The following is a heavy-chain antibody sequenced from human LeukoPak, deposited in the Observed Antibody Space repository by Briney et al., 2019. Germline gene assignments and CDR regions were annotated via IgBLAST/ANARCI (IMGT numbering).Heavy chain of an antibody. CDR3: ARVRKYSGYYSWYFDL. CDR1: GFTFDDYA. J-gene: IGHJ2*01. CDR2: ISWNSGSI. Sequence: PGGSLRLSCAASGFTFDDYAMHWVRQAPGKGLGWVSGISWNSGSIGYADSVEGRFTISRENAKNSLYLQMNSLRAGDTAVYYCARVRKYSGYYSWYFDLWGRGTLVTVSS. D-gene: IGHD5-12*01. V-gene: IGHV3-9*01.